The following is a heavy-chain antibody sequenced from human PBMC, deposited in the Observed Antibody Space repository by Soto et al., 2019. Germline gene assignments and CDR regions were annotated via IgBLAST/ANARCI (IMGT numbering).Heavy chain of an antibody. J-gene: IGHJ5*02. V-gene: IGHV1-69*01. D-gene: IGHD4-4*01. CDR2: IIPIFDTT. CDR3: ASSRTTVTPNWFDP. Sequence: QVQLVQSGTEVKKPGSSVKVSCKASGGTFTTYGFSWVRQAPGQGLEWMGGIIPIFDTTNYAQKFQGRITVTADESTSTAYLELSSLRSEDTAVYYCASSRTTVTPNWFDPWGQGTLVTVSS. CDR1: GGTFTTYG.